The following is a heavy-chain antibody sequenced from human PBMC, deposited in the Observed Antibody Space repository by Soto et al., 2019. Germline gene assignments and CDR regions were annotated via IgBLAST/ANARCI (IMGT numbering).Heavy chain of an antibody. CDR2: IYYSGST. Sequence: VQLHESGPGLVKPSQTLSLTCTVSGGSISSGGYYWSWIRQHPGKGLEWIGYIYYSGSTYYNPSLKSRVTILVDTSKNQFPLKLSSVTAADTDVYYCARIREGVVTDYWGQGTLVTVSS. V-gene: IGHV4-31*03. CDR3: ARIREGVVTDY. J-gene: IGHJ4*02. CDR1: GGSISSGGYY. D-gene: IGHD3-3*01.